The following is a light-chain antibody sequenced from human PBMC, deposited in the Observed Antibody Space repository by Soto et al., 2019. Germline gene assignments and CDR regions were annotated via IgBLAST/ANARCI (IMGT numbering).Light chain of an antibody. CDR1: SSDVGRYNL. Sequence: QSALTQPASGSGSPGQSITISCTGTSSDVGRYNLVSWYQQHPGKAPKLMIYEGSKRPSGVSNRFSGSKSGNTASLTISGLQAEDEADYYCCSYAGSVVFGGGTKLTVL. V-gene: IGLV2-23*01. J-gene: IGLJ2*01. CDR2: EGS. CDR3: CSYAGSVV.